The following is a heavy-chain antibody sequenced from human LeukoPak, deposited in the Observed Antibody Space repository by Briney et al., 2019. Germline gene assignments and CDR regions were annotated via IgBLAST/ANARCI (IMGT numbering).Heavy chain of an antibody. J-gene: IGHJ4*02. D-gene: IGHD2-2*01. CDR1: GASVNEYY. Sequence: PSETLSLTCVAFGASVNEYYWSCIRQPPGKALEWVGYIYNGVTTSYNPALRSRVTISADKSTNQFSLRLTSMTAADTAIYYCVQSTGWPGLNFWGQGALVTVSS. V-gene: IGHV4-59*08. CDR3: VQSTGWPGLNF. CDR2: IYNGVTT.